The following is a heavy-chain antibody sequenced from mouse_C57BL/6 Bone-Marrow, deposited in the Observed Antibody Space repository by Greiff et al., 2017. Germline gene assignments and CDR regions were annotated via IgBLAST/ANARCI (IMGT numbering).Heavy chain of an antibody. D-gene: IGHD1-1*01. J-gene: IGHJ2*01. V-gene: IGHV1-63*01. CDR3: AREDGSSPYYFDY. CDR2: IYPGGGYT. CDR1: GYTFTNYW. Sequence: VQLQQSGAELVRPGTSVKMSCKASGYTFTNYWIGWAKQRPGHGLEWIGDIYPGGGYTNYNEKFKGKATLTADKSSSTAYMQFSSLTSEDSAIYYCAREDGSSPYYFDYWGQGTTLTVSS.